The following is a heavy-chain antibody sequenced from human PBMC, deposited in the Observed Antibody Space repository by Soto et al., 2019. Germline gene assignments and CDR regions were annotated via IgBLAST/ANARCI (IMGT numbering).Heavy chain of an antibody. V-gene: IGHV3-74*01. J-gene: IGHJ4*02. CDR1: GFTSSNYW. D-gene: IGHD6-13*01. Sequence: GGSLRLSCEASGFTSSNYWIHWVRQVPGKGLLWVSRINGDGSSTNYADSVKGQFTISRDNAKNTVYLQVNSLRVEDTGLYYCARGASSTSVRGFDCWGQGTLVTVSS. CDR3: ARGASSTSVRGFDC. CDR2: INGDGSST.